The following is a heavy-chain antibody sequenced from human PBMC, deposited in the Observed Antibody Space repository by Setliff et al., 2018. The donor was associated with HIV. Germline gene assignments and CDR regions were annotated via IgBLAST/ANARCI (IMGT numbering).Heavy chain of an antibody. V-gene: IGHV4-39*07. CDR1: GGSIGSTTYY. CDR2: IDYTGYA. J-gene: IGHJ4*02. D-gene: IGHD5-18*01. CDR3: AKGRPRIQVWEGFDY. Sequence: SETLSLTCTVSGGSIGSTTYYWGWIRQPPGKGLEWIGTIDYTGYAFYNPSLTSRVTISADKSKNQFSLNLTSVTAADTAVYYCAKGRPRIQVWEGFDYWGQGSLVTVSS.